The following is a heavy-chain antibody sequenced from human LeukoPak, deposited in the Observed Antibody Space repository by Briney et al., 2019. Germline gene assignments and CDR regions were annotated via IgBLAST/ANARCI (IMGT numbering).Heavy chain of an antibody. CDR3: VRLDGATAFNL. V-gene: IGHV3-33*01. J-gene: IGHJ4*02. Sequence: PGRSLRLSCAASGFTFRSYGMHWVRQAPGKGLEWVAVIWYDGSKKYYADSVKGRFTISRDNSKNTLDLQMDSLRAEDTAVYYCVRLDGATAFNLWGQGTLVTVSS. D-gene: IGHD4/OR15-4a*01. CDR1: GFTFRSYG. CDR2: IWYDGSKK.